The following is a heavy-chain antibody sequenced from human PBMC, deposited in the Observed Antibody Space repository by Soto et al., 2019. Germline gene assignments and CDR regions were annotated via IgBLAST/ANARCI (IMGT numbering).Heavy chain of an antibody. V-gene: IGHV3-66*01. J-gene: IGHJ4*02. D-gene: IGHD2-21*01. CDR3: XRDSNSPARFGY. CDR2: IHSGGTT. CDR1: GFSVSSSY. Sequence: EVQLVESGGGLVQPGGSLRLSCAGSGFSVSSSYMGWVRQAPGKGLEWISAIHSGGTTYDADSVKGRFTISRDTSKNTXXXXXXXXXXXXXXXXXXXRDSNSPARFGYWGQGSLVIVSS.